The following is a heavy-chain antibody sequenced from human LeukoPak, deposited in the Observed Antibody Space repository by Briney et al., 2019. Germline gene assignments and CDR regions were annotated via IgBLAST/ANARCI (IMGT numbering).Heavy chain of an antibody. CDR2: IYHSGST. CDR3: ARARYYYDSSGFRGYNWFDP. D-gene: IGHD3-22*01. CDR1: GGSISSSSYY. J-gene: IGHJ5*02. V-gene: IGHV4-30-2*01. Sequence: SETLTLTCTVSGGSISSSSYYWGWIRQPPGKGLEWIGYIYHSGSTYYNPSLKSRVTISVDRSKNQFSLKLSSVTAADTAVYYCARARYYYDSSGFRGYNWFDPWGQGTLVTVSS.